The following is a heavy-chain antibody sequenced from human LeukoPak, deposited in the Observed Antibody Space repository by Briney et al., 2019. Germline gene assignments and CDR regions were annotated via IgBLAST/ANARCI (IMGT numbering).Heavy chain of an antibody. J-gene: IGHJ3*02. CDR3: ARVGGPVTPDAFDI. D-gene: IGHD4-23*01. CDR2: IYYSGST. CDR1: GGSISSGDYY. Sequence: SETLSLTCTVSGGSISSGDYYWSWIRQPPGKGLEWIGYIYYSGSTYYNPSLKSRVTISVGTSKNQFSLKLSSVTAADTAVYYCARVGGPVTPDAFDIWGQGTMVTVSS. V-gene: IGHV4-30-4*01.